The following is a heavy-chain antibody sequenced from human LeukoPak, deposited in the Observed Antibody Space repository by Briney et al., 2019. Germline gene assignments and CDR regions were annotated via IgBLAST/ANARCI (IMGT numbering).Heavy chain of an antibody. D-gene: IGHD3-9*01. CDR1: GDSISSTNYY. CDR3: ARGEDFERYYLAY. CDR2: IYYSGST. V-gene: IGHV4-39*07. Sequence: SETLSLTCTVSGDSISSTNYYWGWIRQPPGKGLEWIGSIYYSGSTYYNPSLESRVTISVDTSKNQFSLKLSSVTAADTAVYFCARGEDFERYYLAYWGQGTLVTVSS. J-gene: IGHJ4*02.